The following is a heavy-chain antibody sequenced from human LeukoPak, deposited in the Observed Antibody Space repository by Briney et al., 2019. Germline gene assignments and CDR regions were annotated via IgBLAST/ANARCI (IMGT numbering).Heavy chain of an antibody. Sequence: SGPTLVNPTQTLTLTCTFSGFSLSTSGMCVSWIRQPPGKALKWLALIDWDDDKYYSTSLKTRLTISKDTSKNRVVLTMTNMDPVDTATYYCARIDSSGWYWGDWGQGTLVTVSS. J-gene: IGHJ4*02. CDR2: IDWDDDK. V-gene: IGHV2-70*01. D-gene: IGHD6-19*01. CDR1: GFSLSTSGMC. CDR3: ARIDSSGWYWGD.